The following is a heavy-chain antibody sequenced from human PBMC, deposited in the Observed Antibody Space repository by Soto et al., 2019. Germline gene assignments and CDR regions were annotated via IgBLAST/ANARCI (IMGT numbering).Heavy chain of an antibody. J-gene: IGHJ4*02. Sequence: ASVKVSCKTSGYTFSMHAIHWVRQAPGQGLEWMGWINAGNGDTKYSENFQDRVAITRDAYASAAYMEVRSLRSEDTAIYYCARDEGGWNSIEGGFVKFILDYWGQGSVVTVPQ. CDR1: GYTFSMHA. CDR3: ARDEGGWNSIEGGFVKFILDY. V-gene: IGHV1-3*01. D-gene: IGHD1-7*01. CDR2: INAGNGDT.